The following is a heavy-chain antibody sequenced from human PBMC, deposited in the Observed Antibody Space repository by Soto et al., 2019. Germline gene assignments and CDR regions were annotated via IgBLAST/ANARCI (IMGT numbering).Heavy chain of an antibody. CDR1: GGSISSGGYY. Sequence: QVQLQESGPGLVKPSQTLSLTCTVSGGSISSGGYYWSWIRQHPGKGLEWIGYIYYSGSTYYNPSLKSRVTISVDTSKNQFSLKLSSVTAADMAVYYCARRDIVEIDAFDIWGQGTMVTVSS. J-gene: IGHJ3*02. CDR3: ARRDIVEIDAFDI. V-gene: IGHV4-31*03. CDR2: IYYSGST. D-gene: IGHD2-15*01.